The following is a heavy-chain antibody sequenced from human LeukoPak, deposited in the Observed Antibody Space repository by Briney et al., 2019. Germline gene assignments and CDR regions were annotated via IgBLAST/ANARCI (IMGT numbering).Heavy chain of an antibody. V-gene: IGHV4-61*02. D-gene: IGHD4-11*01. Sequence: PSETLSLTCTVSGGSISSASYSWSWIRQPAGKGLEWIGRFSTSGSTNYNPSLKSRVTVSVDTSKNQFSLNLGSVTAADTAVYYCARDDYSLGNYFDYWGQGTLVTVSS. CDR1: GGSISSASYS. CDR3: ARDDYSLGNYFDY. J-gene: IGHJ4*02. CDR2: FSTSGST.